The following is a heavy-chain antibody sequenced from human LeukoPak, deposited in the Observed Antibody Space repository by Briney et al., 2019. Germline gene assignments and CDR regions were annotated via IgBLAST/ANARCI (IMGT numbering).Heavy chain of an antibody. V-gene: IGHV3-48*04. D-gene: IGHD2-21*02. Sequence: GGSLRLSCAASGFTFSSYSMNWVRQAPGKGLEWVSYISSSGSTIYYADSVKGRFTISRDNAKNSLYLQINSLRAKDTAVYYCARDIWYGDCSRYYFDYWGQGTLVTVSS. CDR3: ARDIWYGDCSRYYFDY. CDR1: GFTFSSYS. J-gene: IGHJ4*02. CDR2: ISSSGSTI.